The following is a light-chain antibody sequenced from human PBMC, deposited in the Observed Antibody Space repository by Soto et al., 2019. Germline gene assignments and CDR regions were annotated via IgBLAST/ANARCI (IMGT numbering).Light chain of an antibody. Sequence: DIQMTQSPSSLSASVGDRVTITCQASQDINNYLNWYQQKPGKAPKLLIYDASNLEIGVPSRFSGSGSGTDFTFTISSLQPEDIATYYCQQYNNIPITFGQGTRLEIK. CDR2: DAS. V-gene: IGKV1-33*01. CDR3: QQYNNIPIT. CDR1: QDINNY. J-gene: IGKJ5*01.